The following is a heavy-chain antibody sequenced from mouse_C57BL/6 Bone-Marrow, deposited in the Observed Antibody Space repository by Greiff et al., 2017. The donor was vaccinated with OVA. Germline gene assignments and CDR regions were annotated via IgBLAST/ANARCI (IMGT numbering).Heavy chain of an antibody. CDR1: GFTFSNYW. V-gene: IGHV6-3*01. CDR3: TDTTVVARNVDY. D-gene: IGHD1-1*01. CDR2: IRLKSDNYAT. J-gene: IGHJ2*01. Sequence: EVQVEESGGGLVQPGGSLKLSCVASGFTFSNYWMTWVRQSPETGLEWVAHIRLKSDNYATPYAESVKGRFTISRDDSKSSVYLQMNNLRAEDTGIDYCTDTTVVARNVDYWGQGTTLTVSS.